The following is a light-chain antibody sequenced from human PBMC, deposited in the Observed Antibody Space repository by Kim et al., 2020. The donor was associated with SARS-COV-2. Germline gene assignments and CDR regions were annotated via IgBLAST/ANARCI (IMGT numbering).Light chain of an antibody. CDR1: SSNIGTSFD. Sequence: QRVTLSCTGTSSNIGTSFDVHWYQQLPGSAPKLLIYANTNRPSGVPDRFSGSKSGTSASLAITGVQAEDEADYYCQSYDNSLSGYVFGTGTKVTVL. CDR2: ANT. J-gene: IGLJ1*01. V-gene: IGLV1-40*01. CDR3: QSYDNSLSGYV.